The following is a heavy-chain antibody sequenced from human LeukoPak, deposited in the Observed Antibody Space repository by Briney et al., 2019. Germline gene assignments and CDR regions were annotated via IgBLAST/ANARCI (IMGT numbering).Heavy chain of an antibody. CDR2: IYYSGST. V-gene: IGHV4-59*11. CDR3: GREGGAVYGSWSAPVYYYYYMDV. D-gene: IGHD3-10*01. CDR1: GCSINSHY. J-gene: IGHJ6*03. Sequence: SETLSLTCTVSGCSINSHYWSWIRQPPGKGLEWIGYIYYSGSTNYNPSLKSRVTISVDTSKNQFSLKLSSVADADTAVFYCGREGGAVYGSWSAPVYYYYYMDVCGKGTTVTVSS.